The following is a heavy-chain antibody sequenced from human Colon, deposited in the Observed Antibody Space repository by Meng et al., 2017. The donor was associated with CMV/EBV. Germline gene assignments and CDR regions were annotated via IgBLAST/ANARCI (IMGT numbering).Heavy chain of an antibody. J-gene: IGHJ4*02. Sequence: SGYSLNSYGISWVRQAPVQGLKWMGGISSYNGNINYAQEFQGRLTLTTETSTNTAYMDLRSLGSDDTAIYYCAIHPFYFESSGPGSYWGQGTLVTVSS. CDR1: GYSLNSYG. D-gene: IGHD3-22*01. CDR3: AIHPFYFESSGPGSY. CDR2: ISSYNGNI. V-gene: IGHV1-18*01.